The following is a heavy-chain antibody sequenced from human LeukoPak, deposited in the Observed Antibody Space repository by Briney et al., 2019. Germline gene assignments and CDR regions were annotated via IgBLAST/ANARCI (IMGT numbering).Heavy chain of an antibody. D-gene: IGHD3-10*01. CDR3: ATWGKVRGVIGY. V-gene: IGHV4-31*03. Sequence: SETLSLTCTVSGGSISSGGYYWSWIRQHPGKGLEWIGYIYYSGSTYYNPSLKSRVTISVDTSKNQFSLKLSSVTAADTAVYYCATWGKVRGVIGYWGQGTLVTVSS. CDR2: IYYSGST. J-gene: IGHJ4*02. CDR1: GGSISSGGYY.